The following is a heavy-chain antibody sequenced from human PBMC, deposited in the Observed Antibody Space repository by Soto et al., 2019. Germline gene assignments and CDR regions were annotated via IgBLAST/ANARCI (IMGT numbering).Heavy chain of an antibody. CDR1: GYTFTSYG. CDR3: AREPFNYGDYGGQVDY. J-gene: IGHJ4*02. D-gene: IGHD4-17*01. CDR2: ISAYNGNT. Sequence: QVQLVQSGAEVKKPGASVKVSCKASGYTFTSYGISWVRQAPGQGLEWMGWISAYNGNTNYAQKLQGRVTMTTDTSTSPAYMELRSLRSDDPALYYCAREPFNYGDYGGQVDYWGQGTLVTVSS. V-gene: IGHV1-18*01.